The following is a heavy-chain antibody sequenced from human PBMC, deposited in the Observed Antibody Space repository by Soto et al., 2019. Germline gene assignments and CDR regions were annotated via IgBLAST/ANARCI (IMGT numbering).Heavy chain of an antibody. CDR3: ARGGGVGVAGSAAFDM. J-gene: IGHJ3*02. CDR2: INPATGAA. V-gene: IGHV1-2*02. CDR1: GYPVTAYY. D-gene: IGHD3-3*01. Sequence: QLHLVQSGAVVKKPGASVTVSCSASGYPVTAYYMHWVRQAPGRGLEWMGGINPATGAAKYTQKFQGRVTMDRDTSKSTVFMELSGLTSEDTAVFYWARGGGVGVAGSAAFDMWGQGTLVTVSS.